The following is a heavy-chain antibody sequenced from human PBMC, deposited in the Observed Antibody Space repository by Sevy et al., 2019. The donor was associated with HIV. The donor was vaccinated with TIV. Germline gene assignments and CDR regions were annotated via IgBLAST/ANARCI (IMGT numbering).Heavy chain of an antibody. CDR3: AGEVGGFNWRPYYFDS. D-gene: IGHD3-3*01. CDR1: GFTFTDYW. CDR2: IKQDESEK. J-gene: IGHJ4*02. V-gene: IGHV3-7*01. Sequence: GESLKISCAASGFTFTDYWMSWVRQTPGKGLEWVATIKQDESEKYYVDSVKGRFAISRDNGKNSVSLQMNGLRVEDTALYYCAGEVGGFNWRPYYFDSWGQGTLVTVSS.